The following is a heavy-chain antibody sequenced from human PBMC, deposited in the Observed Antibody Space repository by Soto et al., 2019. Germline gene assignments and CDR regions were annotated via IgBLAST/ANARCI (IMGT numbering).Heavy chain of an antibody. CDR3: AKAPSIVVVVAAYDY. CDR2: ISGSGGST. D-gene: IGHD2-15*01. J-gene: IGHJ4*02. Sequence: GGSLRLSCAASGFTFSSYAMSWVRQAPGKGLEWVSAISGSGGSTYYADSVKGRFTISRDNSKNTLYLQMNSLRAEDTAVYYCAKAPSIVVVVAAYDYWGQGTLVTVSS. V-gene: IGHV3-23*01. CDR1: GFTFSSYA.